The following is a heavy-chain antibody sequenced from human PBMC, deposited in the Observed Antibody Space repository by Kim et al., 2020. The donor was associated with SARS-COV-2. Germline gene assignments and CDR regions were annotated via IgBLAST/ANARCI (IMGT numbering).Heavy chain of an antibody. Sequence: GGSLRLSCAASGFTFSSYWMHWVRQAPGKGLVWVSRINSDGSSTSYADSVKGRFTISRDNAKNTLYLQMNSQRAEDTAVYYCARDGYNPITDFDYWGQGTLVSVSS. J-gene: IGHJ4*02. CDR2: INSDGSST. CDR3: ARDGYNPITDFDY. CDR1: GFTFSSYW. D-gene: IGHD5-12*01. V-gene: IGHV3-74*01.